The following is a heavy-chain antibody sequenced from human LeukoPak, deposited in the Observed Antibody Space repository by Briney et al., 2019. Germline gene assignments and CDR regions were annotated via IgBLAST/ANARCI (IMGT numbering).Heavy chain of an antibody. V-gene: IGHV3-53*01. J-gene: IGHJ4*02. CDR3: ARDSASGWYHAN. CDR2: IYSGSTT. D-gene: IGHD6-19*01. Sequence: PGGSLRLSCAASGFTVSSNYMSWVRQAPGKALEWVSVIYSGSTTYYADSVQGRFTISRDNSKNTLYLQMNSLRAEDTAVYYCARDSASGWYHANWGQGTLVTVSS. CDR1: GFTVSSNY.